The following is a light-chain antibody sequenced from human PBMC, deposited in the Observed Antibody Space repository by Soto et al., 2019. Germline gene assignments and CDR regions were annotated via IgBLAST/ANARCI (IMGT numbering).Light chain of an antibody. CDR3: QQYGISPIT. J-gene: IGKJ5*01. Sequence: EIVLTQSPGTLSLSPGERATLSCRASQSVSSSYLAWYQQKPGQAPRLLIYGASSRATGIPDRFSGSGSGADFTLTISRLEPEDFAVYYCQQYGISPITFGQGTRQEIK. CDR1: QSVSSSY. V-gene: IGKV3-20*01. CDR2: GAS.